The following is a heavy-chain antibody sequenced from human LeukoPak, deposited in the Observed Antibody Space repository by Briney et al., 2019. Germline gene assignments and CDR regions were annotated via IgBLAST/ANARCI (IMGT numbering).Heavy chain of an antibody. CDR3: ARVLMVRGVMFDP. J-gene: IGHJ5*02. CDR1: GFTFSSYS. V-gene: IGHV3-21*01. CDR2: ISSSSSYI. D-gene: IGHD3-10*01. Sequence: PGGSLRLPCAASGFTFSSYSMNWVRQAPGKGLEWVSSISSSSSYIYYADSVKGRFTISRDNAKNSLYLQMNNLRAEDTAVYYCARVLMVRGVMFDPWGQGTLVTVSS.